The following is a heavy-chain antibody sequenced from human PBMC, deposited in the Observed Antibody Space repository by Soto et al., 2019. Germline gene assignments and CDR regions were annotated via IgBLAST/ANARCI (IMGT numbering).Heavy chain of an antibody. CDR3: ARYIYGQGFQA. J-gene: IGHJ5*02. V-gene: IGHV1-8*01. CDR2: MRAKRGHT. D-gene: IGHD3-3*02. CDR1: GDIFPNLY. Sequence: QVQLVQPGAEVRKPGASVKVSCKASGDIFPNLYFNWVRQATGQGLEWIVWMRAKRGHTGPDQKFKGRVRMTREISMSTAYMDLSSLRDEDTAVDYCARYIYGQGFQAWGQGTLVFVSS.